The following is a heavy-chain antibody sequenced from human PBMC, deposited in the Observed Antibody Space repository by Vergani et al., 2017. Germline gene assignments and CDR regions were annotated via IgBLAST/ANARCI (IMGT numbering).Heavy chain of an antibody. V-gene: IGHV4-61*02. CDR1: GESIRSGSHY. Sequence: QVQLQESGPGLVKPPGTLSLTCTVSGESIRSGSHYWSWIRQPAGKGPEWIGHIHTGGSTDLNPSFKSRVSISVDTSKSQFSLKLNSVTVADTAVYYCARQFWVSQGVGAFETWGRGTEVSVSS. J-gene: IGHJ3*02. CDR2: IHTGGST. D-gene: IGHD3-16*01. CDR3: ARQFWVSQGVGAFET.